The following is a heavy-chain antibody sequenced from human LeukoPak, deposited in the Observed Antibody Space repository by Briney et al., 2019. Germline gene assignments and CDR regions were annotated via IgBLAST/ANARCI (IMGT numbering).Heavy chain of an antibody. CDR2: ISQSTSTI. CDR3: ARGNTIFASLGRSGLMYGYFMDV. CDR1: GFTFSDYS. D-gene: IGHD3-3*01. Sequence: GGSLRLSCAASGFTFSDYSINWVRQTPGKGLEWVSYISQSTSTIHYADSVTGRFTISRDNAKKSVYLQMNSLRAEDTAVYYCARGNTIFASLGRSGLMYGYFMDVWGKGATVTVSS. V-gene: IGHV3-48*01. J-gene: IGHJ6*03.